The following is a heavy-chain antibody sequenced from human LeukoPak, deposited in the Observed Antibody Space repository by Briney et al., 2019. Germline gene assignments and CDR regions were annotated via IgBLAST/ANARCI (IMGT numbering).Heavy chain of an antibody. CDR2: ISYDGRNK. Sequence: GGSLRLSCAASGFSFSSFAMTWVRQAPGKGLEWVAFISYDGRNKYYADSVKGRFTISRDNSKNTLFLQMNSLRAEDTAVYYCAKGYYEIHDAFDIWGQGTMVTVSS. J-gene: IGHJ3*02. CDR1: GFSFSSFA. V-gene: IGHV3-30*18. D-gene: IGHD3-9*01. CDR3: AKGYYEIHDAFDI.